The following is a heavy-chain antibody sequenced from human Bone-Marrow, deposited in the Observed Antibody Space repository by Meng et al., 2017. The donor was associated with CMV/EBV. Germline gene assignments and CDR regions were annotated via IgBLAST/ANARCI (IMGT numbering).Heavy chain of an antibody. CDR1: GFTFSSYA. Sequence: GESLKISCAASGFTFSSYAMHWVRQAPGKGLEWVAVISYDGSNKYYADSVKGRLTISRDNSKNTLYLQMNSLRAEDTAVYYCAREDSGSYYVLDYWGQGTLVTVSS. D-gene: IGHD1-26*01. V-gene: IGHV3-30*04. CDR2: ISYDGSNK. CDR3: AREDSGSYYVLDY. J-gene: IGHJ4*02.